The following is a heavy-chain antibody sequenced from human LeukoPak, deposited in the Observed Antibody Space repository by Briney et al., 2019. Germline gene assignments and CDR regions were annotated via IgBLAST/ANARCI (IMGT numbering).Heavy chain of an antibody. J-gene: IGHJ4*02. D-gene: IGHD6-13*01. Sequence: SETLSLTCTVSGGSISTSSYWAWIRQPPGKGLEWIGNIYYSGSTYYDPSLKSRLTISVDTSKNHFSLRLSSVTAADTAVYSCARVGSSWPHYYFDSWGQGTLLTVSS. CDR1: GGSISTSSY. CDR2: IYYSGST. V-gene: IGHV4-39*02. CDR3: ARVGSSWPHYYFDS.